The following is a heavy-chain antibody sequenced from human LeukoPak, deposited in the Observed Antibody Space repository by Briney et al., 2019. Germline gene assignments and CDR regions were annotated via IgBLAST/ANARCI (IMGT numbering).Heavy chain of an antibody. D-gene: IGHD6-19*01. J-gene: IGHJ6*02. V-gene: IGHV3-23*01. CDR3: AKDSSGPYYYYYGMDV. CDR2: ISSSGDIT. CDR1: GFTFINYA. Sequence: GGSLRLSCAASGFTFINYAMSWVRQAPGKGLEWLSTISSSGDITYYADSVKGRFTISRDNSKNTLYLQMNSLRAEDTAVYYCAKDSSGPYYYYYGMDVWGQGTTVTVSS.